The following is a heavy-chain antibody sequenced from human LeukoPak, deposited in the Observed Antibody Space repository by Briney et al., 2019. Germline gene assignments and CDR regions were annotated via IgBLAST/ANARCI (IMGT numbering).Heavy chain of an antibody. J-gene: IGHJ6*03. CDR3: ARVVYSYGLVYMDV. CDR1: GFTFSSYS. CDR2: ISSSSSYV. V-gene: IGHV3-21*01. Sequence: GGSLRLSCAASGFTFSSYSMNWVRQAPGKGLEWVSSISSSSSYVYYADSAKGRFTISRDNAKNSLYLQMNSLRAEDTAVYYCARVVYSYGLVYMDVWGKGTTVTVSS. D-gene: IGHD5-18*01.